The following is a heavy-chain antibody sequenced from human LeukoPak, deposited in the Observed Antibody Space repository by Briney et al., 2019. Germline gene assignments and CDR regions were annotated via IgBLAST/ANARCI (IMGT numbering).Heavy chain of an antibody. D-gene: IGHD3-10*01. CDR2: ISSNGGST. V-gene: IGHV3-64*01. Sequence: GGSLRLSCAASGFTFSSYAMHWVRQAPGKGLEYVSAISSNGGSTYYANSVKGRFTISRDNSKNTLYLQMGSLRAEDMAVYYCASERSGSYGYWGQGTLVTVSS. CDR1: GFTFSSYA. J-gene: IGHJ4*02. CDR3: ASERSGSYGY.